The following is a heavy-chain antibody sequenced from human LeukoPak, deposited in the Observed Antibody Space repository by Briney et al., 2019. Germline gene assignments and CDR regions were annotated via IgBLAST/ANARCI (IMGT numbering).Heavy chain of an antibody. Sequence: SETLSLTCTVSGGSISSGSYYWSWIRQPAGKGLEWIGRIYTSGSTNYNPSLKSRVTISVDTSKNQFSLKLSSVTAADTAVYYCAREQPLLWFGELLSADAFDIWGQGTMVTVSS. D-gene: IGHD3-10*01. CDR3: AREQPLLWFGELLSADAFDI. CDR2: IYTSGST. V-gene: IGHV4-61*02. J-gene: IGHJ3*02. CDR1: GGSISSGSYY.